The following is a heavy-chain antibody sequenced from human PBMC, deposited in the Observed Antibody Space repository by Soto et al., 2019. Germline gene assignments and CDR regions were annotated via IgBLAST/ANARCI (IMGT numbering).Heavy chain of an antibody. Sequence: GGSLRLSCAASGFTFSSYGMHWVRQAPGKGLEWVAVIPYDGSNKYYADSVKGRFTISRDNSKNTLYLQMNSLRAEDTAVYYCAKDACSGGSCYFDYWGQGTPVTVYS. D-gene: IGHD2-15*01. J-gene: IGHJ4*02. CDR3: AKDACSGGSCYFDY. V-gene: IGHV3-30*18. CDR1: GFTFSSYG. CDR2: IPYDGSNK.